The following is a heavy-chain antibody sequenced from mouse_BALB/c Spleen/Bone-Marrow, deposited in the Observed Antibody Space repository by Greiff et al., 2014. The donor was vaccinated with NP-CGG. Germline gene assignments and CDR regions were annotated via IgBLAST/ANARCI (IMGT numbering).Heavy chain of an antibody. CDR2: INGNGGSS. D-gene: IGHD2-12*01. Sequence: EVMLVESGGGLVQPGGSLKLSCAASGITFSNYGMSWIRQTPDKRLELVATINGNGGSSYYPDSVKGRFTTSRDNAKNTLYLQMSSLKSEDTAMYYCARVAYYNVYFDYWGQGTTLTVSS. V-gene: IGHV5-6-3*01. CDR1: GITFSNYG. CDR3: ARVAYYNVYFDY. J-gene: IGHJ2*01.